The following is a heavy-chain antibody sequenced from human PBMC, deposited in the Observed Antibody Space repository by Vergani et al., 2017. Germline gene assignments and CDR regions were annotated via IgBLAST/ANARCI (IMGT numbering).Heavy chain of an antibody. J-gene: IGHJ6*02. Sequence: QVQLVESGGGLVKPGGSLRLSCAASGFTFSDYYMSWIRQAPGKGLEWVSYISSSSSYTNYADSVKGRFTISRDNAKNSLYLQMNSLRAEDTAVYYCAARCSSTSCSPPHYYYYGMDVWGQGTTVTVSS. V-gene: IGHV3-11*06. CDR3: AARCSSTSCSPPHYYYYGMDV. CDR2: ISSSSSYT. CDR1: GFTFSDYY. D-gene: IGHD2-2*01.